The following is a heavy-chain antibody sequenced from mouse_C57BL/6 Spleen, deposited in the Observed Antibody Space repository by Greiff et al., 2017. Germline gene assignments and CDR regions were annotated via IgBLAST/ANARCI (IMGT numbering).Heavy chain of an antibody. CDR2: INPSSGYT. V-gene: IGHV1-7*01. CDR1: GYTFTSYW. J-gene: IGHJ2*01. CDR3: ARIVITTGVAPFDY. Sequence: QVQLQQPGAELAKPGASVKLSCKASGYTFTSYWMHWVKQRPGQGLEWIGYINPSSGYTKYTQKFKDKATLTADKSSSTAYMQLSSLTSEDSAVDCCARIVITTGVAPFDYWGQGTTLTVSS. D-gene: IGHD1-1*01.